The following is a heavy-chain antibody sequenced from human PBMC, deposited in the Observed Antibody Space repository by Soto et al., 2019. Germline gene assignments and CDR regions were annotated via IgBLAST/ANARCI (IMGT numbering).Heavy chain of an antibody. CDR3: ASPHDFWSNYFDY. Sequence: VQLLQSGAEVKKPGASVRVSCKPSEYAFSSYAIHWVRQAPGQRLEWMGWINAGNGHTRYSQKFQGRVIITANKSAKTAYMQLDSLTSGDTAVYYCASPHDFWSNYFDYWGQGTLVTVSS. CDR2: INAGNGHT. V-gene: IGHV1-3*01. J-gene: IGHJ4*02. D-gene: IGHD3-3*01. CDR1: EYAFSSYA.